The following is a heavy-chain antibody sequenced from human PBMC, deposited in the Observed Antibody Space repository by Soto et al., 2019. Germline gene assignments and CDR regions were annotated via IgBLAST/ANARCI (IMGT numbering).Heavy chain of an antibody. Sequence: QVQLVQSGAEVKKPGASVKVSCKASGYTFTGYYMHWVRQAPGQGLEWMGWINPNSGGTNYAQKFQGWVTMTSDTSFSTAYLELGRLRSDDTAVYYCARDQKEDISGWYSYWGQGPLVTVSS. V-gene: IGHV1-2*04. CDR3: ARDQKEDISGWYSY. CDR2: INPNSGGT. CDR1: GYTFTGYY. J-gene: IGHJ1*01. D-gene: IGHD6-19*01.